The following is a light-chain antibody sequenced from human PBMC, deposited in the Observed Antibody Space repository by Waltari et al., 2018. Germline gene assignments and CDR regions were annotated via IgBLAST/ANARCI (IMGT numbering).Light chain of an antibody. CDR3: LQSSSSPRT. CDR1: QSISIL. V-gene: IGKV1-5*03. CDR2: RAS. Sequence: DIQMTQSPSSLSASVGDTVTITCRARQSISILLAWYQQKPGKAPKVLIYRASTLQSGFPSRFSGSGSGTDFTLSISSLQPEDFATYYCLQSSSSPRTFGQGTKVEIK. J-gene: IGKJ1*01.